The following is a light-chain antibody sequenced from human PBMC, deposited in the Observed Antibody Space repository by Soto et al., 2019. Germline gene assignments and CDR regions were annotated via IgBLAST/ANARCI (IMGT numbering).Light chain of an antibody. CDR1: QSISSN. CDR3: QHYGSSVFT. Sequence: EIVMTQSPATLSVSPGERATLSCRASQSISSNLVWYQQKPGQAPRLLIYGGSSRATGIPDRFSGSGSGTDFTLTISRLAPEDVAVYYCQHYGSSVFTFGPGTKVDIK. V-gene: IGKV3-20*01. J-gene: IGKJ3*01. CDR2: GGS.